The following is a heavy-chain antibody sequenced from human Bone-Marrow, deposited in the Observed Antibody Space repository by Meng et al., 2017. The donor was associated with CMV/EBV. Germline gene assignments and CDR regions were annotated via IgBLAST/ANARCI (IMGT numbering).Heavy chain of an antibody. D-gene: IGHD1-26*01. CDR2: INPSGGTT. J-gene: IGHJ3*02. V-gene: IGHV1-46*01. Sequence: ASVKVSCKASGYTFSSYYIHWVRQAPGQGLEWMGIINPSGGTTSYAQKFQGRVTMTRDTSTSTVYMELSSLRSEDTAVYYWARDRGGYSGTYLYAFDIWGQGTMVTVSS. CDR1: GYTFSSYY. CDR3: ARDRGGYSGTYLYAFDI.